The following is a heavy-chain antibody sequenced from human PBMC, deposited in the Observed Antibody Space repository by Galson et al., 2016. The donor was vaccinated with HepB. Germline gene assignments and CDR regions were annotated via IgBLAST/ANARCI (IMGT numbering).Heavy chain of an antibody. CDR2: ITSSGGAI. D-gene: IGHD2/OR15-2a*01. CDR1: GFTSASYG. V-gene: IGHV3-48*01. CDR3: ARDIYGPTYFYYYGLDV. J-gene: IGHJ6*04. Sequence: SLRLSCAGSGFTSASYGMNWVRQAPGKGLEWVSYITSSGGAIYYTDSVKGRFTISRDNAKNSLYLQMNSLRAEDTAVYYCARDIYGPTYFYYYGLDVWGEGTTVTVSA.